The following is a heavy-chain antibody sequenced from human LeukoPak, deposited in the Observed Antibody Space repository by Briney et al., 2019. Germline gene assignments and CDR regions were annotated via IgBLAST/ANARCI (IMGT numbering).Heavy chain of an antibody. CDR2: ISSSSSTI. CDR1: GFTFSNYG. V-gene: IGHV3-48*02. CDR3: ARDGMVRGVIIWDAFDI. D-gene: IGHD3-10*01. J-gene: IGHJ3*02. Sequence: PGGSLRLSCAASGFTFSNYGMNWVRQAPGKGLEWVSYISSSSSTIYYADSVKGRFTISRDNAKNSLYLQMNSLRDEDTAVYYCARDGMVRGVIIWDAFDIWGQGTMVTVSS.